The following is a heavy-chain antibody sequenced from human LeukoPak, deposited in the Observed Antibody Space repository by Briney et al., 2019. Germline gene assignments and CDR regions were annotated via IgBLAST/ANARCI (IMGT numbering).Heavy chain of an antibody. CDR1: GGSISSYY. Sequence: SGTLSLTCTVSGGSISSYYWSWIRQPPGKGLEWIGYIYYSGSTNNNPSLKSRVTISVDTSKKQFSLKLTSVTAADTAVYYCARGRYSKAYAADWFDPWGQGTLVTVSS. CDR2: IYYSGST. J-gene: IGHJ5*02. V-gene: IGHV4-59*01. CDR3: ARGRYSKAYAADWFDP. D-gene: IGHD6-25*01.